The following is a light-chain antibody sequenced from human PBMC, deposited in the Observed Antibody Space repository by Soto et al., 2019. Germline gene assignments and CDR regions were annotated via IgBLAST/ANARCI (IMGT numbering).Light chain of an antibody. J-gene: IGLJ2*01. CDR1: SSDVGNYNI. CDR2: EGS. Sequence: QSVLTQPASVSESPGQSITISCTGTSSDVGNYNIVSWYQQHPGKAPKVMIYEGSKRPSGVSNRFSGSKSGNTASLTISGLQAEDEADYYCCSYAGRSTPVVFGGGTKVTVL. CDR3: CSYAGRSTPVV. V-gene: IGLV2-23*01.